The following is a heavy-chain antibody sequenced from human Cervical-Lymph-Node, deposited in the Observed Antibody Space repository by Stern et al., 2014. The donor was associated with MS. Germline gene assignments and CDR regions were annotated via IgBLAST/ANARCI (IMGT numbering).Heavy chain of an antibody. Sequence: QVQLVQSGAEVKKPGSSVKVSCKVSGASFSTNAISWVRQAPGQGLEWMGSIVSIFDKANYAQRFRVRVTITADESTSTAYLDLSSLRSGDTAVYFCTREHHGGNFASWGQGTLVTVSS. CDR3: TREHHGGNFAS. V-gene: IGHV1-69*01. CDR1: GASFSTNA. J-gene: IGHJ4*02. CDR2: IVSIFDKA. D-gene: IGHD4-23*01.